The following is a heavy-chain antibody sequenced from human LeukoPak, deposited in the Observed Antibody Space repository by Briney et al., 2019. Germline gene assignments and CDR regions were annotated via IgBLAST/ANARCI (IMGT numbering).Heavy chain of an antibody. D-gene: IGHD5-24*01. CDR1: GGSISSSSYY. J-gene: IGHJ4*02. V-gene: IGHV4-39*01. Sequence: PSETLSLTCTVSGGSISSSSYYWGWIRQPPGKGLEWIGSIYYSGSTYYNPSLKSRVTISVDTSKNQFSLKLSSVTAADTAVYYCARLPIEMATITGEFDYWGQGTLVTVSS. CDR2: IYYSGST. CDR3: ARLPIEMATITGEFDY.